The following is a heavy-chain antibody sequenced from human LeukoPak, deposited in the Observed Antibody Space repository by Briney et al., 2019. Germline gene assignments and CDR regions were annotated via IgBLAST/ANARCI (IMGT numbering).Heavy chain of an antibody. V-gene: IGHV1-8*01. CDR3: ARGPRNDP. J-gene: IGHJ5*02. CDR2: VHPDSGNT. CDR1: GYPFSTWE. Sequence: ASVEVSCKTSGYPFSTWEINWVRQAAGQGLEWLGWVHPDSGNTGYAQKFRGRVTMSRDTSTSTAYMELSGLRLDDTAVYFCARGPRNDPWGQGTLVTVSS. D-gene: IGHD1-14*01.